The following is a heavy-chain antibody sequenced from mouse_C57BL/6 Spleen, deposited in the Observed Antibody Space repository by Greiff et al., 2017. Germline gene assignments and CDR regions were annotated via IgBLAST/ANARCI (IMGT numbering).Heavy chain of an antibody. CDR3: ARRRGIYFDY. CDR1: GYTFTSYW. V-gene: IGHV1-50*01. J-gene: IGHJ2*01. Sequence: QVQLQQPGAELVKPGASVKLSCKASGYTFTSYWMQWVKQRPGQGLEWIGEIDPSDSYTNYNQKFKGKATLTVDTSSSTAYMQLSSLTSEDSAVYDCARRRGIYFDYWGQGTTLTVSS. CDR2: IDPSDSYT.